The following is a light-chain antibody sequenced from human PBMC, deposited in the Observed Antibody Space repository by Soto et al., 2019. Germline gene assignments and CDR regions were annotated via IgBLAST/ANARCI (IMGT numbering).Light chain of an antibody. CDR2: KAS. CDR1: QSISTW. V-gene: IGKV1-5*03. CDR3: QQYVSACRS. J-gene: IGKJ1*01. Sequence: DIHMTHSPSTLSASVGDRVTITCRASQSISTWLAWYQQKPGTAPKLLIYKASSLQSGVPSRFSGSGSGKEFTLTISSLQPDDFATYYCQQYVSACRSFGQGTKVDIX.